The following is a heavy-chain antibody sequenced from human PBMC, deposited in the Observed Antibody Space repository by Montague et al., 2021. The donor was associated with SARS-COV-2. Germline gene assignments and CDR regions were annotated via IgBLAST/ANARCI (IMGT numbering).Heavy chain of an antibody. J-gene: IGHJ4*01. CDR3: ARLSLGSYGSGADFDI. Sequence: HSGSTHYNASLKSRVTISVDTSKNQFSLKLDSLTAADTAVYFCARLSLGSYGSGADFDIWGQGALVTVSS. CDR2: HSGST. V-gene: IGHV4-30-2*04. D-gene: IGHD2-15*01.